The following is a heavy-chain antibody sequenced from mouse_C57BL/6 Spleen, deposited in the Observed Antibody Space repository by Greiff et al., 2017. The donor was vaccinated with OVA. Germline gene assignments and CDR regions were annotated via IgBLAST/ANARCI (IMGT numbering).Heavy chain of an antibody. D-gene: IGHD2-4*01. J-gene: IGHJ1*03. Sequence: EVKVVESGGGLVQSGRSLRLSCATSGFTFSDFYMEWVRQAPGKGLEWIAASRNKANDYTTEYSASVKGRFIVSRDTSQSILYLQMNALRAEDTAIYYCARDASDYDGYFDVWGTGTTVTVSS. CDR1: GFTFSDFY. CDR3: ARDASDYDGYFDV. V-gene: IGHV7-1*01. CDR2: SRNKANDYTT.